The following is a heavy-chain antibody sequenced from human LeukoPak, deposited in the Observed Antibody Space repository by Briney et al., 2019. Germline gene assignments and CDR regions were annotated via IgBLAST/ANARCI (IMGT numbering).Heavy chain of an antibody. CDR1: GYSISSGYY. CDR2: IYHSGST. J-gene: IGHJ4*02. Sequence: SETLSLTCTVSGYSISSGYYWGWIRQPPGKGLEWIGSIYHSGSTNYNPSLKSRVTISVDTSKNQFSLKLSSVTAADTAVYYCARHSSGSGSYWGQGTLVTVSS. D-gene: IGHD6-19*01. CDR3: ARHSSGSGSY. V-gene: IGHV4-38-2*02.